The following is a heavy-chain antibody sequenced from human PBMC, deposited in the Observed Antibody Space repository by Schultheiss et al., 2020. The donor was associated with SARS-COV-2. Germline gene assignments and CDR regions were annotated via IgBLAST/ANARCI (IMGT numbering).Heavy chain of an antibody. Sequence: SETLSLTCAVYGGSFSGYYWSWIRQPPGKGLEWIGYIHYSGSTNYYPSLKSRVTISVDTSKNQFSLKLSSVTAADTAVYYCAGAVPRALYYYYGMDVWGQGTTVTVAS. CDR2: IHYSGST. CDR1: GGSFSGYY. CDR3: AGAVPRALYYYYGMDV. V-gene: IGHV4-34*01. J-gene: IGHJ6*02.